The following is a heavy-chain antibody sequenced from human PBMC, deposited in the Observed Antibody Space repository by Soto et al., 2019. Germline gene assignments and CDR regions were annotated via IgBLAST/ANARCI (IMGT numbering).Heavy chain of an antibody. V-gene: IGHV5-51*01. CDR1: GYSFTSYW. CDR3: ARQDHYYDSSGYSLPHESPPTARDY. D-gene: IGHD3-22*01. CDR2: IYPGDSDT. Sequence: GESLKISCKGSGYSFTSYWIGWVRQMPGKGLEWMGIIYPGDSDTRYSPSFQGQVTISADKSISTTYLQWSSLKPSDTAMYYCARQDHYYDSSGYSLPHESPPTARDYWGQEPLVTVS. J-gene: IGHJ4*02.